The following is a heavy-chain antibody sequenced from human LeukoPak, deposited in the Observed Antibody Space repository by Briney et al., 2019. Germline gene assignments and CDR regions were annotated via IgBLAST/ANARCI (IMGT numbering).Heavy chain of an antibody. CDR1: GFTLSSYS. CDR3: AREGGDSYVPNPLDY. V-gene: IGHV3-21*01. CDR2: ISSSSSYI. Sequence: PGGSLRLSCAASGFTLSSYSMNWVRQAPEKGLEWVSSISSSSSYIYYADSVKGRFTISRDNAKNSLYLQMNSLIAEDTAVSYCAREGGDSYVPNPLDYWGQGTLVTVSS. D-gene: IGHD5-18*01. J-gene: IGHJ4*02.